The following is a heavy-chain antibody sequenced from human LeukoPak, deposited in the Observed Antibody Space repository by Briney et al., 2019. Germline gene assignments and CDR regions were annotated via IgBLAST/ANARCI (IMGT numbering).Heavy chain of an antibody. CDR1: GGSFSGYY. V-gene: IGHV4-34*01. J-gene: IGHJ5*02. CDR2: INHSGST. D-gene: IGHD3-9*01. CDR3: ARGGRYFDWLLKRPGCNWLDP. Sequence: SETLSLTCAVYGGSFSGYYWSWIRQPPGKGLEWIGEINHSGSTNYNPSLKSRVTISVDTSKNQFSLKLSSVTAADTAVYYCARGGRYFDWLLKRPGCNWLDPWGQGTLVTVSS.